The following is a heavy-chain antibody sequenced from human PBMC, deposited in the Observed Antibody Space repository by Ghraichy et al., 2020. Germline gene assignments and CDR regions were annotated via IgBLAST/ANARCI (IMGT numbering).Heavy chain of an antibody. CDR3: ARVKRDYYDSSGYYYSGFDH. CDR1: GFTFSSYS. V-gene: IGHV3-48*01. J-gene: IGHJ4*02. Sequence: LSLTCAASGFTFSSYSMNWVRQAPGKGLEWVSHITMSSSTIYYADSVKGRFTISRDNAKNSLYLQMNSLRAEDTAVYYCARVKRDYYDSSGYYYSGFDHWGQGTLVTVSS. D-gene: IGHD3-22*01. CDR2: ITMSSSTI.